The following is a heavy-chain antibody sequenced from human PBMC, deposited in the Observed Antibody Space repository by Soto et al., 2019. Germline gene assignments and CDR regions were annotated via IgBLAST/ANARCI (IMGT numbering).Heavy chain of an antibody. CDR1: GGSISSGGYY. V-gene: IGHV4-31*03. Sequence: QVQLQESGPGLVKPSQTLSLTCTVSGGSISSGGYYWSWIRQHPGKGLEWIGYIYYSGSTYYNPSLKSRGTISVDPSRNQFSLKLSALTAADTAVYYWARGGYSDSSGYYGYWGRGTLVTVSS. J-gene: IGHJ4*02. CDR3: ARGGYSDSSGYYGY. CDR2: IYYSGST. D-gene: IGHD3-22*01.